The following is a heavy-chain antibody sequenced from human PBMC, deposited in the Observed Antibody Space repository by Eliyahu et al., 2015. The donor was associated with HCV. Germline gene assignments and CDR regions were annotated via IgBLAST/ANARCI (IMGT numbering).Heavy chain of an antibody. Sequence: QVQLVQSGAEVKKPGSSVKVSCKASGGTFSSYAISWVRQAPGQGLEWMGRIIPILGIANYAQKFQGRVTITADKSTSTAYMELSSLRSEDTAVYYCAEECDIAVATPCYWGQGTLVTVSS. D-gene: IGHD6-19*01. CDR3: AEECDIAVATPCY. CDR1: GGTFSSYA. CDR2: IIPILGIA. V-gene: IGHV1-69*04. J-gene: IGHJ4*02.